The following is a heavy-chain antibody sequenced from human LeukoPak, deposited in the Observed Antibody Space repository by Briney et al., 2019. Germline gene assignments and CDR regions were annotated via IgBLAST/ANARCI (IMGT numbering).Heavy chain of an antibody. J-gene: IGHJ4*02. CDR2: ISSSSSYI. V-gene: IGHV3-21*01. D-gene: IGHD6-19*01. Sequence: GWYVRLSCVACGFIFSSCCMHWVRQACGRGVEGVSTISSSSSYIYYADSLKRRFTISRDNAKNSLYLQNNSLRAEDTSVYYGARDIRGWYFEDYWDQGTLVTVSS. CDR3: ARDIRGWYFEDY. CDR1: GFIFSSCC.